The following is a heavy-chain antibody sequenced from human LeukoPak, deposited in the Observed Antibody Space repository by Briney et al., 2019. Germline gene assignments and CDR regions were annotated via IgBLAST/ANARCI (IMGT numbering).Heavy chain of an antibody. CDR2: INPYDGNT. CDR1: GYTFTNYD. CDR3: ARGGGGWYFDL. J-gene: IGHJ2*01. V-gene: IGHV1-18*01. Sequence: GASVKVSCKASGYTFTNYDISWVRQAPGRRLEWMRWINPYDGNTNYAQNLQGRVTMTTDTSTSTAYMELRSLRSDDTAVYYCARGGGGWYFDLWARGTLVTVSS. D-gene: IGHD3-16*01.